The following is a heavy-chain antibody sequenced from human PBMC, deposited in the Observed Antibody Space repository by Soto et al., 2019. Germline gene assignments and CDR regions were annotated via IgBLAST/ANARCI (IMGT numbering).Heavy chain of an antibody. J-gene: IGHJ4*02. CDR2: IYYSGST. CDR1: GGSISSGDYY. CDR3: ARVYGYSYGPPPPYYFDY. D-gene: IGHD5-18*01. V-gene: IGHV4-61*08. Sequence: SETLSLTCTVSGGSISSGDYYWSWIRQPPGKGLEWIGYIYYSGSTNYNPSLKSRVTISVDTSKNQFSLKLSSVTAADTAVYYCARVYGYSYGPPPPYYFDYWGQGTLVTVSS.